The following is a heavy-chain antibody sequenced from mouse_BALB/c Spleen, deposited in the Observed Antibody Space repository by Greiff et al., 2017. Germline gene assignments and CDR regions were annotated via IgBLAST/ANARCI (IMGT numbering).Heavy chain of an antibody. CDR1: GFTFSSYG. J-gene: IGHJ2*01. V-gene: IGHV5-6*01. D-gene: IGHD2-2*01. CDR2: ISSGGSYT. CDR3: ARDGYGY. Sequence: EVKLVESGGDLVKPGGSLKLSCAASGFTFSSYGMSWVRQTPDKRLEWVATISSGGSYTYYPDSVKGRFTISRDNAKNTLYLQMSSLKSEDTAMYYCARDGYGYWGQGTTLTVSS.